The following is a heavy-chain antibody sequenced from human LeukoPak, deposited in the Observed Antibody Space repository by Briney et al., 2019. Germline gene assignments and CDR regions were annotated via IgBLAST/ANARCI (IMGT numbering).Heavy chain of an antibody. CDR2: INHSGST. D-gene: IGHD3-9*01. CDR1: GGSFSGYY. Sequence: PSETLSLTCAVYGGSFSGYYWSWIRQPPGKGLEWIGEINHSGSTNYNPSLKSRVTISVDTSKNQFSLKLSSVTAADTAVYYCARVAYDILTGYSGTNWFDPWGQGTLVTVSS. J-gene: IGHJ5*02. CDR3: ARVAYDILTGYSGTNWFDP. V-gene: IGHV4-34*01.